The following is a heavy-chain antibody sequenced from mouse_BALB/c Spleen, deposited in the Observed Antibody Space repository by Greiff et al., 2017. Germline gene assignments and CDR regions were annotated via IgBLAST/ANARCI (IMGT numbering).Heavy chain of an antibody. Sequence: QVQLKESGPGLVAPSQSLSITCTVSGFSLTSYGVHWVRQPPGKGLEWLGVIWAGGSSKYNSALMSRLSISKNNSKSQVFLKMNSLQTDDTAMYYCAGALYDDYGGYYAMDYWGQGTSVNVSS. D-gene: IGHD2-3*01. CDR3: AGALYDDYGGYYAMDY. CDR2: IWAGGSS. V-gene: IGHV2-9*02. CDR1: GFSLTSYG. J-gene: IGHJ4*01.